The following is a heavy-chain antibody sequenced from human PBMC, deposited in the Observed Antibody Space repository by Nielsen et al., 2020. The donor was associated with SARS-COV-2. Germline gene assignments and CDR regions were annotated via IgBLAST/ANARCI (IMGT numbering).Heavy chain of an antibody. CDR3: ARQSRTGTATRY. D-gene: IGHD1-1*01. CDR1: GGSISSSSYY. V-gene: IGHV4-39*01. Sequence: GSLRLSCTVSGGSISSSSYYWGWIRQPPGKGLEWIGSIYYSGSTYYNPSLKSRVTISVDTSKNKFSLKLSSVTAADTAVYYCARQSRTGTATRYWGQGTLVTVSS. J-gene: IGHJ4*02. CDR2: IYYSGST.